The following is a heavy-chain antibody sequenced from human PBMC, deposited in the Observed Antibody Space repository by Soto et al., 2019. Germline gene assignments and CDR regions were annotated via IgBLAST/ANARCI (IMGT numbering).Heavy chain of an antibody. V-gene: IGHV4-30-4*01. CDR2: IYKSATT. CDR1: GDSISTVDYF. CDR3: ARGRYCLTGRCFPNWFDS. Sequence: SETLSLTCSVSGDSISTVDYFWAWIRQPPGQALEYIGYIYKSATTYYNPSFESRVAISLDTSKSQFSLNVTSVTAADTAVCFCARGRYCLTGRCFPNWFDSWGQGTLVTVSS. J-gene: IGHJ5*01. D-gene: IGHD2-15*01.